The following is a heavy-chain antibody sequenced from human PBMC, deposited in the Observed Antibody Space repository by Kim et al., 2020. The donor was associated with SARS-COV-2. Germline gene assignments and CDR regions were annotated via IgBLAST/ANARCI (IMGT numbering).Heavy chain of an antibody. CDR2: IDPSDSYT. CDR3: ARHGRELVYYGMDV. CDR1: GYSFTSYW. D-gene: IGHD1-26*01. J-gene: IGHJ6*02. V-gene: IGHV5-10-1*01. Sequence: GESLKISCKGSGYSFTSYWISWVRQMPGKGLEWMGRIDPSDSYTNYSPSFQGHVTISADKSISTAYLQWSSLMASDTAMYYCARHGRELVYYGMDVWGQGTTVTVSS.